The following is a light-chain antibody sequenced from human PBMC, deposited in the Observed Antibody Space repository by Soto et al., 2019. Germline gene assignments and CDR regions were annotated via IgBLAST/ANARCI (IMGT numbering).Light chain of an antibody. CDR3: QHLNNYPPFT. CDR2: GTF. Sequence: IKLTQSPSSLSASVGDRVSITCRASQDIQTYLAWYQQKRGEAPKLLISGTFTLQSGVSSRFNGSGSGTDFTITISRMQPEDFATYYCQHLNNYPPFTFGPGTKVDLE. V-gene: IGKV1-9*01. J-gene: IGKJ3*01. CDR1: QDIQTY.